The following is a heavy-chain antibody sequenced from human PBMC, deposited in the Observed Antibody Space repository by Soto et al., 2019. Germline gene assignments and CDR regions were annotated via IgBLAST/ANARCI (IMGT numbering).Heavy chain of an antibody. Sequence: ASVKVSCKASGYTFTSSGFTWVRQAPGQGLEWMGWISANNGNTNYAQKLQGRVTMTTDTSTSTAYMELRSLRSDDTAVYYCARVPFYDSSGYYGWFGPWGQGTLVTVSS. V-gene: IGHV1-18*01. J-gene: IGHJ5*02. D-gene: IGHD3-22*01. CDR1: GYTFTSSG. CDR2: ISANNGNT. CDR3: ARVPFYDSSGYYGWFGP.